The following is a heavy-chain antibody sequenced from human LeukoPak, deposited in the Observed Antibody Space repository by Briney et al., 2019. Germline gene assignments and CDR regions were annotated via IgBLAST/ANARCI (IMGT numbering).Heavy chain of an antibody. V-gene: IGHV1-69*05. D-gene: IGHD3-9*01. Sequence: SVKVSCKASGGTFSSYAISWVRQAPGQGLEWMGRIIPIFGTANYAQKFQGRVTSTTDESTSTAYMALRSLRSEDTAVYYCARGRYFDQSLYSFDYWGQGTLVTVSS. CDR3: ARGRYFDQSLYSFDY. CDR1: GGTFSSYA. J-gene: IGHJ4*02. CDR2: IIPIFGTA.